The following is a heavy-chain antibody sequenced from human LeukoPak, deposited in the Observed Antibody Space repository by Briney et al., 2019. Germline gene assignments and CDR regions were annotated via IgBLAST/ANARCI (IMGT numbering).Heavy chain of an antibody. CDR1: GLTFSSYA. CDR2: ISYDGSNK. CDR3: AREIGVAAAGDY. Sequence: GGSLRLSCAASGLTFSSYAMHWVRQAPGKGLEWVAVISYDGSNKYYADSVKGRFTISRDNSKNTLYLQMNSLRAEDTAVYYCAREIGVAAAGDYWGQGTLVTVSS. D-gene: IGHD6-13*01. V-gene: IGHV3-30-3*01. J-gene: IGHJ4*02.